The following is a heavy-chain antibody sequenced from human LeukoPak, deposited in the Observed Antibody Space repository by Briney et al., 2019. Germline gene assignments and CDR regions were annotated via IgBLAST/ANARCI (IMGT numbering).Heavy chain of an antibody. Sequence: PGGSLRLSCITSGFTFSSYSISWVRQAPGKGLEWVSSIYFTGNYISYADSVKGRFTISRDNAKNSLYLQMNSLRAEDTAVYYCAREFNTVGNFDYWGQGALVTVSS. D-gene: IGHD3-10*01. CDR1: GFTFSSYS. V-gene: IGHV3-21*01. J-gene: IGHJ4*02. CDR2: IYFTGNYI. CDR3: AREFNTVGNFDY.